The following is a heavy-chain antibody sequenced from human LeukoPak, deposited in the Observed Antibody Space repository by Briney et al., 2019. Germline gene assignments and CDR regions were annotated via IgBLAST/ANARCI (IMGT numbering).Heavy chain of an antibody. CDR1: GFTFSSYG. Sequence: PGGSLRLACAASGFTFSSYGMHWVSQAPGKGLEWVAVIWYDGSNKYYADSVKGRFTISRDNSKNTMYLQMNSLRAEDTAVYYCAKPDSSGYYYAESGCFVYWGEGTLVTVSS. D-gene: IGHD3-22*01. CDR2: IWYDGSNK. J-gene: IGHJ4*02. V-gene: IGHV3-33*06. CDR3: AKPDSSGYYYAESGCFVY.